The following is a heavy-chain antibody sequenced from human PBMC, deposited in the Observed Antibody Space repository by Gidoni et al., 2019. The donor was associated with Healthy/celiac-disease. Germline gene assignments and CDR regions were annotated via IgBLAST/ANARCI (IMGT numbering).Heavy chain of an antibody. Sequence: EVQLVETGGGLIQPGGSLRLSCAASGFPVSSNYMSGVRQAPGKGLEWVSVIYSGGSTYYADSVKGRFTISRDNSKNTLYLQMNSLRAEDTAVYYCARGLRELRSYYFDYWGQGTLVTVSS. V-gene: IGHV3-53*02. CDR3: ARGLRELRSYYFDY. D-gene: IGHD1-26*01. J-gene: IGHJ4*02. CDR2: IYSGGST. CDR1: GFPVSSNY.